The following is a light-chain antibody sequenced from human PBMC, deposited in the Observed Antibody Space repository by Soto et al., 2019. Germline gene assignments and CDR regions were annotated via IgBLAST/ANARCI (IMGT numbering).Light chain of an antibody. CDR1: ALPKQY. CDR2: KDS. CDR3: QSADSSGTYQV. J-gene: IGLJ1*01. Sequence: SYELTQPPSVSVSPGQTARITCSGDALPKQYAYWYQQKPGQAPVLVIYKDSERPSGIPERFSGSSSGTTVTSTISGVQAEDEADYYCQSADSSGTYQVFGTGTKLTVL. V-gene: IGLV3-25*03.